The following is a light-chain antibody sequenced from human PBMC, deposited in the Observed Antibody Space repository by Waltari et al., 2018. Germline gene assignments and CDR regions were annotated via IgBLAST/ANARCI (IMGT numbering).Light chain of an antibody. J-gene: IGKJ4*01. V-gene: IGKV3-11*01. Sequence: EIVLTQSPAILSFSPGERATLSCRASQGVGTYLAWYQQRPDQSPRLLIYDASYRATGIPARFSGSGSETDFTLTISSLQPEDFAVYYCQQRRNWPLTFGGGTRVQI. CDR3: QQRRNWPLT. CDR1: QGVGTY. CDR2: DAS.